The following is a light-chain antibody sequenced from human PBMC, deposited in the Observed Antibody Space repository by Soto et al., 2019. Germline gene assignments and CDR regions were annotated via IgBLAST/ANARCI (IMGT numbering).Light chain of an antibody. J-gene: IGKJ2*01. CDR3: QQYYSYPYT. V-gene: IGKV1-5*03. Sequence: DIQLTQSPSTLSASVGDRVTITCRASQSINIWLAWYQQKPGKAPKLLMYKASSLEGGVPSTFSGSGSGTEFTRSISSLQPDDFATNDGQQYYSYPYTVGQGTKLEI. CDR1: QSINIW. CDR2: KAS.